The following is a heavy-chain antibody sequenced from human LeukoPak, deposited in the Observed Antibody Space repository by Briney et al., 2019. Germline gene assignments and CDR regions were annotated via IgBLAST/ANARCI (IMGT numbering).Heavy chain of an antibody. CDR3: ARGAMVRSSNWFDP. CDR2: IYTSGST. D-gene: IGHD3-10*01. J-gene: IGHJ5*02. Sequence: PSQTLSLTCTVSGGSISSGSYYWSWIRQPAGKGLEWIGRIYTSGSTNYNPSLKSRVTISVDTSKNQFSLKLSSVTAADTAVYYCARGAMVRSSNWFDPWGQGTLVTVSS. CDR1: GGSISSGSYY. V-gene: IGHV4-61*02.